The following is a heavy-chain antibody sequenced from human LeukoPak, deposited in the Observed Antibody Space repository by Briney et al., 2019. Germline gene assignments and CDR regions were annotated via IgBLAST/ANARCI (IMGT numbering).Heavy chain of an antibody. D-gene: IGHD2-2*01. CDR2: ISISIITI. J-gene: IGHJ6*02. CDR3: ARSHSYCSSTSCFLAYYYYGMDV. CDR1: GFTFSSDS. Sequence: GGALRLSCAASGFTFSSDSMNWGRQAPGKGRWWGSYISISIITIYYADSVKGRFTISRDNAKNSLYLQMNSLRAEDTAVYYCARSHSYCSSTSCFLAYYYYGMDVWGQGTTVTVSS. V-gene: IGHV3-48*01.